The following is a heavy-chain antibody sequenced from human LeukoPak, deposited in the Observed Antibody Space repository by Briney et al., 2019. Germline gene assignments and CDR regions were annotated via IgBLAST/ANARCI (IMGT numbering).Heavy chain of an antibody. CDR1: GYTFTSYY. J-gene: IGHJ4*02. CDR2: INPSGGST. V-gene: IGHV1-46*01. D-gene: IGHD3-22*01. CDR3: ARDLDAYYDSSGYYFGGY. Sequence: ASVKVSCKASGYTFTSYYMHWVRQAPGQGLEWMGIINPSGGSTSYAQKFQGRVTVTRDTSTSTVYMELSSLRSEDTAVYYCARDLDAYYDSSGYYFGGYWGQGTLVTVSS.